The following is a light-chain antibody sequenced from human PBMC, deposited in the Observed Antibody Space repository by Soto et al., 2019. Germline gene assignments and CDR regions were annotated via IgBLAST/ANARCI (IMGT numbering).Light chain of an antibody. J-gene: IGKJ2*01. Sequence: DIQLTQSPSSLSASVGDSVTITCRASQSTGSHLNWYQQKPGKAPKVLIYATSRLQHGVPSRFSGSASGTDFTLTIGSLQPEDFATYYCQVSHSDPPYTFGQGTKVEI. CDR1: QSTGSH. CDR2: ATS. CDR3: QVSHSDPPYT. V-gene: IGKV1-39*01.